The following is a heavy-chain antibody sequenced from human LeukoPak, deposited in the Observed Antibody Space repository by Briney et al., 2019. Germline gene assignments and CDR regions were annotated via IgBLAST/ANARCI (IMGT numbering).Heavy chain of an antibody. Sequence: SETLSLTCRVSCDSMSRGTNNWNWIRQPAGKGLEWIEHINTSGPTNYNPSLRSRVTISVDTSKNQFSLRLSSVTAADTAVYYCARLYCSSTSCSLGHFAYWGQRTLVTVSS. V-gene: IGHV4-61*09. J-gene: IGHJ4*02. CDR1: CDSMSRGTNN. CDR2: INTSGPT. D-gene: IGHD2-2*01. CDR3: ARLYCSSTSCSLGHFAY.